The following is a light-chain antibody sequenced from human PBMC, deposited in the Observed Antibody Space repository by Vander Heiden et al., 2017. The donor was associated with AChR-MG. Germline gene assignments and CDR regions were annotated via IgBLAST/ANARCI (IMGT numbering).Light chain of an antibody. CDR1: RSVTIY. CDR2: DAS. V-gene: IGKV3-11*01. Sequence: PGERAILSCRASRSVTIYLAWYQQKPGQAPRLLIYDASKRATGNPARFSGKGSGTDFTLTSSSLEPEDFAVYYCQQRSNWPSFGPGTKVDIK. J-gene: IGKJ3*01. CDR3: QQRSNWPS.